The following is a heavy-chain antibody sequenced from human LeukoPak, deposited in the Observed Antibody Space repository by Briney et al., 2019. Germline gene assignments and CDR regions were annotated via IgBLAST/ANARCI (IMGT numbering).Heavy chain of an antibody. CDR2: ISAYNGNT. Sequence: GASVKVSCKASGYTFTSYGISWVRQAPGQGLEWMGWISAYNGNTNYAQKLQGRVTMTTDTSTSTAYMELRSLRSDGTAVYYCARITRHRGSIAGNWFDPWGQGTLVIVSS. CDR1: GYTFTSYG. J-gene: IGHJ5*02. D-gene: IGHD6-6*01. V-gene: IGHV1-18*01. CDR3: ARITRHRGSIAGNWFDP.